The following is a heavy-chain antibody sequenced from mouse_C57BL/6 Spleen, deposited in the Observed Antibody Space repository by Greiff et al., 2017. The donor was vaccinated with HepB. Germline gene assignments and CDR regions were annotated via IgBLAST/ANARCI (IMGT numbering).Heavy chain of an antibody. D-gene: IGHD1-1*01. Sequence: QVQLKESGAELVRPGASVTLSCKASGYTFTDYEMHWVKPTPVHGLEWIGAIDPETGGTAYNQKFKGKAILTADKSSSTAYMELRSLTSEDSAVYYCTRSYYGSSMYYFDYWGQGTTLTVSS. J-gene: IGHJ2*01. CDR2: IDPETGGT. CDR1: GYTFTDYE. CDR3: TRSYYGSSMYYFDY. V-gene: IGHV1-15*01.